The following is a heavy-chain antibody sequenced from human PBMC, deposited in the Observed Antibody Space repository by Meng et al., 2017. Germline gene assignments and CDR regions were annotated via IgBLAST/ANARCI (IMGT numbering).Heavy chain of an antibody. J-gene: IGHJ2*01. CDR2: IWYDGSNK. CDR1: GFTFSSYG. CDR3: ARGLSTTYWYFDL. D-gene: IGHD2/OR15-2a*01. Sequence: QVQLVESGGGGGQPGRSLRLSCAASGFTFSSYGMHWVRQAPGKGLEWVAVIWYDGSNKYYADSVKGRFTISRDNSKNTLYLQMNSLRAEDTAVYYCARGLSTTYWYFDLWGRGTLVTVSS. V-gene: IGHV3-33*01.